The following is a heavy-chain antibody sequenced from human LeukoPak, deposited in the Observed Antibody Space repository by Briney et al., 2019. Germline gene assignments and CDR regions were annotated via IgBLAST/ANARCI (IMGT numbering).Heavy chain of an antibody. V-gene: IGHV3-9*01. D-gene: IGHD3-10*01. Sequence: GRSLRLSCAASGFTFDDYAMHWVRQAPGKGLEWVSGISWNSGSIVYADSVKGRFTISRDNAKNSLYLQMNSLRAEDTALYYCAKDPRITTSYYFDYWGQGTLVTVSS. CDR1: GFTFDDYA. J-gene: IGHJ4*02. CDR3: AKDPRITTSYYFDY. CDR2: ISWNSGSI.